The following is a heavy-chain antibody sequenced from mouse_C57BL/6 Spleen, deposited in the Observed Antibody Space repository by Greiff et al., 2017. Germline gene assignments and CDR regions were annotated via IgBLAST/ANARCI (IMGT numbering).Heavy chain of an antibody. Sequence: QVQLQQSGPELVKPGASVKISCKASGYAFSSSWMNWVKQRPGKGLEWIGRIYPGDGDTNYNGKFKGKATLTADKSSSTAYMQLSSLTSEDSAVYFCARDYGSSFGGWFAYWGQGTLVTVSA. CDR3: ARDYGSSFGGWFAY. V-gene: IGHV1-82*01. CDR2: IYPGDGDT. J-gene: IGHJ3*01. D-gene: IGHD1-1*01. CDR1: GYAFSSSW.